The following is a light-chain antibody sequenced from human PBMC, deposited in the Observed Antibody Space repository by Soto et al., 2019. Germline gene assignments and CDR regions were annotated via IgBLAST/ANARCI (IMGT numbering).Light chain of an antibody. CDR3: SLYAGGNNVI. V-gene: IGLV2-8*01. CDR2: DVS. CDR1: SSDVGGYNW. Sequence: QSALTQPPSASGSPGQSVTISCTGTSSDVGGYNWVSWYLQHPGKAPQLLIYDVSTRPSGVSNCFSGSKSGNTASLTISGLQAEDEADYYCSLYAGGNNVIFGGGTKLTVL. J-gene: IGLJ2*01.